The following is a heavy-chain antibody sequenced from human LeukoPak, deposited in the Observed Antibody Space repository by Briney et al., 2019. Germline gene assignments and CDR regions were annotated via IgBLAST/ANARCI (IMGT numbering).Heavy chain of an antibody. D-gene: IGHD3-10*01. CDR2: ISAYNGNT. CDR3: ALRYYYGSGNLLFYFDY. Sequence: ASVKVSRKASGYTFTSYGISWVRQAPGQGLEWMGWISAYNGNTNYAQKLQGRVTMTTDTSTSAAYMELRSLRSDDTAVYYCALRYYYGSGNLLFYFDYWGQGTLVTVSS. J-gene: IGHJ4*02. V-gene: IGHV1-18*04. CDR1: GYTFTSYG.